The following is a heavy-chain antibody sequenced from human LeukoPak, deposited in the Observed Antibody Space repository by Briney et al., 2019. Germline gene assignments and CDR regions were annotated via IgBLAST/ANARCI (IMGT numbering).Heavy chain of an antibody. CDR2: INHSGST. CDR1: GGSFSGYY. CDR3: ARSTGIVFRLGAFDI. V-gene: IGHV4-34*01. Sequence: PSETLSLTCAVYGGSFSGYYWSWIRQPPGKGLEWIGEINHSGSTNYNPSLKSRVTISVDTSKNQFSLKLSSVTAADTAVYYCARSTGIVFRLGAFDIWGQGTMVTVSS. J-gene: IGHJ3*02. D-gene: IGHD2-15*01.